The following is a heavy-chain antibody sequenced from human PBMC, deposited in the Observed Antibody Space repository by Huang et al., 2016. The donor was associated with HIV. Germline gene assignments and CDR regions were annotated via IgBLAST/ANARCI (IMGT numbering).Heavy chain of an antibody. D-gene: IGHD3-22*01. J-gene: IGHJ4*02. CDR3: ARVESRRYYDSSGYYY. CDR1: GGTLRNYA. Sequence: QVQLVQSGAEVKKPGSSVKVSCKASGGTLRNYAISWGRQAPGQGLEWMGGIIPIFGTANDAQKFQGRVTITADESTSTAYMELSSLRSEDTAVYYCARVESRRYYDSSGYYYWGQGTLVTVSS. CDR2: IIPIFGTA. V-gene: IGHV1-69*01.